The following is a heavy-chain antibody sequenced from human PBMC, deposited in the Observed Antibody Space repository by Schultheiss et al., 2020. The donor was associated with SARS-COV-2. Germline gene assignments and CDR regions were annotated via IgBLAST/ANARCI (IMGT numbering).Heavy chain of an antibody. V-gene: IGHV2-70*11. CDR3: ARTIDYYDSSGYYGGIDY. J-gene: IGHJ4*02. D-gene: IGHD3-22*01. CDR1: GFSLSTSGMC. Sequence: SGPTLVKPTPTLTLTCTFSGFSLSTSGMCVSWIRQPPGKALEWLARIDWDDDKYYSTSLKTRLTISKDTSKNQVVLTMTNMDPVDTATYYCARTIDYYDSSGYYGGIDYWGQGTLVTVSS. CDR2: IDWDDDK.